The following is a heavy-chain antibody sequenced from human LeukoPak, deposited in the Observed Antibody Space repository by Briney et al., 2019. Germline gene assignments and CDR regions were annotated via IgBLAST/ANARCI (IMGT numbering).Heavy chain of an antibody. Sequence: SETLSLTCAVYGGSFSGYYWSWIRQPPGKGLEWIGEINHSGSTNYNPSLKRRVTISVDTSKNQFSLKLSSVTAADTAVYYCAGGITGTTGFDYWGQGTLVTVSS. J-gene: IGHJ4*02. V-gene: IGHV4-34*01. CDR3: AGGITGTTGFDY. CDR2: INHSGST. D-gene: IGHD1-7*01. CDR1: GGSFSGYY.